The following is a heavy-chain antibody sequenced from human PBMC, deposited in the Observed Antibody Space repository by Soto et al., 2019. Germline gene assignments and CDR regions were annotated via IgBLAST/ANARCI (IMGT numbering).Heavy chain of an antibody. D-gene: IGHD3-10*01. CDR3: ARESLVRGVIGY. J-gene: IGHJ4*02. CDR1: GDSVSGGSYY. V-gene: IGHV4-61*01. Sequence: PSETLSLTCTVSGDSVSGGSYYWSWIRQPPGKGLEWIGYIYYSGSTNYCNPSLKSRVTISIDTSKNQFSLKLSSVTAADTAVYYCARESLVRGVIGYWGQGTLVTVSS. CDR2: IYYSGST.